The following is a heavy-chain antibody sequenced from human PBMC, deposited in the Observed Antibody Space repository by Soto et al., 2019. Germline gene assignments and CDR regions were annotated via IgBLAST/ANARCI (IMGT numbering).Heavy chain of an antibody. CDR3: ARGTAGDFWSGYYSSTYMDV. D-gene: IGHD3-3*01. V-gene: IGHV1-2*04. Sequence: GASVKVSCKASGDSFTGYYMHWVRQAPGQGLEWMGWINPNSGGTNYAQKFQGWVTVTRDTSISTAYMELSRLRSDDTAVYYCARGTAGDFWSGYYSSTYMDVWGKGTTVTVSS. CDR2: INPNSGGT. J-gene: IGHJ6*03. CDR1: GDSFTGYY.